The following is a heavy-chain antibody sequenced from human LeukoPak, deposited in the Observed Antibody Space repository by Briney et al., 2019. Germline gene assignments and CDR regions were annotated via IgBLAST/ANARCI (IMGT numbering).Heavy chain of an antibody. D-gene: IGHD3-22*01. Sequence: ASVKVSCKASGYTFTSYGISWVRQAPGQGLEWMGWISAYNGNTNYAQKLQGRVTMTTDTSTSTAYMELRSLRSDDTAVYYCARWTGYYESSGYAYWGQGTLVTVSS. CDR3: ARWTGYYESSGYAY. CDR2: ISAYNGNT. J-gene: IGHJ4*02. CDR1: GYTFTSYG. V-gene: IGHV1-18*01.